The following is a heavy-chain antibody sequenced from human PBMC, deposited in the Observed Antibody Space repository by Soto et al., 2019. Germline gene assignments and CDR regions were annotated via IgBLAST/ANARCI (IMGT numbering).Heavy chain of an antibody. Sequence: GESLKISCMGSGYKVSTWHNFTSYWIAWVRQMPGEGLEWMGIIYPGDSESRYSPSFQGQVTMSADKSISTAYLQWNSLKASDSAMYYCARLYSSPAGPPRTWGQGTLVTVSS. CDR2: IYPGDSES. CDR3: ARLYSSPAGPPRT. CDR1: GYKVSTWHNFTSYW. D-gene: IGHD4-4*01. V-gene: IGHV5-51*01. J-gene: IGHJ4*02.